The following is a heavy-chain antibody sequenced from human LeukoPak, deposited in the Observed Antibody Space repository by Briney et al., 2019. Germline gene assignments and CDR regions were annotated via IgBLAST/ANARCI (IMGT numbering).Heavy chain of an antibody. Sequence: ASVKVSCKASGYTFTGYYMHWVRQAPGQGLEWMGWISAYNGNTNYAQKLQGRVTMTTDTSTSTAYMELRSLRSDDTAVYYCAREAPYSSGWYRTFFDYWGQGTLVTVSS. D-gene: IGHD6-19*01. CDR2: ISAYNGNT. V-gene: IGHV1-18*04. CDR3: AREAPYSSGWYRTFFDY. J-gene: IGHJ4*02. CDR1: GYTFTGYY.